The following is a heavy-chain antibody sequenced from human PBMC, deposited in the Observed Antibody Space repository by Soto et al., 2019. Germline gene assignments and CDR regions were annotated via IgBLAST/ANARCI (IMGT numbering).Heavy chain of an antibody. J-gene: IGHJ4*02. CDR1: GFTFSSYS. CDR3: ARDYYDSSGYFDY. V-gene: IGHV3-21*01. CDR2: ISSSSYI. Sequence: AGGSLRLSCAASGFTFSSYSMNWVRQAPGKGLEWVSSISSSSYIYYADSVKGRFTISRDNAKNSLYLQMNSLRAEDTAVYYCARDYYDSSGYFDYWGQGTLVTVSS. D-gene: IGHD3-22*01.